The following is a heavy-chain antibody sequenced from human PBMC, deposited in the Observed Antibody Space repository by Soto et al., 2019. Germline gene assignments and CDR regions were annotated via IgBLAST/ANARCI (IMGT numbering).Heavy chain of an antibody. CDR1: GLSFSSYA. D-gene: IGHD3-22*01. Sequence: GGSLRLSCTVSGLSFSSYAMTWVRQAPGKGLEWVSAISGSDDRTYYADSVKGRFTISRDNSKNTLYLQMNSLRAEDTAIYYCARERITMILVVMTNWGQGTMGTVSS. V-gene: IGHV3-23*01. J-gene: IGHJ3*01. CDR3: ARERITMILVVMTN. CDR2: ISGSDDRT.